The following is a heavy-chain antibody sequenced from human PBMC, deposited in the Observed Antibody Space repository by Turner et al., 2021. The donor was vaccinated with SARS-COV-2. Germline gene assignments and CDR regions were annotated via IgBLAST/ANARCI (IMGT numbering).Heavy chain of an antibody. V-gene: IGHV1-69*04. Sequence: QVQVVQSGAEVKKLESSVTVTRNGSGGNFSSNAFSWLRQTPGQGRECMVSINPSLVIANYTQKFQGRVTITADKTTSTAYMELSSLRSKDTAVYYCASLYQVIAASVIACFDLWGQGTMFTVSS. CDR2: INPSLVIA. D-gene: IGHD6-13*01. CDR3: ASLYQVIAASVIACFDL. CDR1: GGNFSSNA. J-gene: IGHJ5*01.